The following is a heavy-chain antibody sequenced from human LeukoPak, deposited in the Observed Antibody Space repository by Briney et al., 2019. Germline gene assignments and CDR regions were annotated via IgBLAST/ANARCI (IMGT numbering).Heavy chain of an antibody. CDR3: ASRASSRITIFGVVTPSYYYGMDV. J-gene: IGHJ6*02. V-gene: IGHV1-69*04. CDR1: GGTFSSYA. Sequence: ASVKVSCKASGGTFSSYAISWVRQAPGQGLEWMGRIIPILGIASYAQKFQGRVTITADKSTSTAYMELSSLRSEDTAVYYCASRASSRITIFGVVTPSYYYGMDVWGQGTTVTVSS. CDR2: IIPILGIA. D-gene: IGHD3-3*01.